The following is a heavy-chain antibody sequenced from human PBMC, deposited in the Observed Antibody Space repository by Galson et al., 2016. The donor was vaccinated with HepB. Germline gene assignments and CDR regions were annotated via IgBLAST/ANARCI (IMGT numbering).Heavy chain of an antibody. CDR3: ARDPGSSSDY. Sequence: LRLSCAASGFSVSGKYMSWARQPPGKGLEWIGSLYHSGSTYYNPSLKSRVTMSVDTSKNQPSLNLSSVTAADTAVYYCARDPGSSSDYWGQGTLVTVSS. CDR2: LYHSGST. V-gene: IGHV4-38-2*01. J-gene: IGHJ4*02. CDR1: GFSVSGKY. D-gene: IGHD6-6*01.